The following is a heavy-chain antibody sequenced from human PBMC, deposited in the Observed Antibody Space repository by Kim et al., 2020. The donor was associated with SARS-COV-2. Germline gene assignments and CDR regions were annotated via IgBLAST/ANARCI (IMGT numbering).Heavy chain of an antibody. CDR2: TYYRSKWYN. V-gene: IGHV6-1*01. J-gene: IGHJ4*02. CDR1: GDSVSSNSAA. D-gene: IGHD2-2*01. CDR3: ARAQGPSLPKLGYCSSTSCNQFDY. Sequence: SQTLSLTCAISGDSVSSNSAAWNWIRQSPSRGLEWLGRTYYRSKWYNDYAVSVKSRITINPDTSKNQFSLQLNSVTPEDTAVYYCARAQGPSLPKLGYCSSTSCNQFDYWGQGTLVTVSS.